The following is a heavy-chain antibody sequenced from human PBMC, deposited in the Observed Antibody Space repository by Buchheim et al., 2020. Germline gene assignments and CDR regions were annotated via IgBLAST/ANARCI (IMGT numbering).Heavy chain of an antibody. D-gene: IGHD6-19*01. J-gene: IGHJ6*02. CDR2: ISYDGSNK. CDR3: AKDWGAVAGTSYYYYGMDV. CDR1: GFTFSSYG. V-gene: IGHV3-30*18. Sequence: QVQLVESGGGVVQPGRSLRLSCAASGFTFSSYGMHWVRQAPGKGLEWVAVISYDGSNKCYADSVKGRFTISRDNSKNTLYLQMNSLRAEDTAVYYCAKDWGAVAGTSYYYYGMDVWGQGTT.